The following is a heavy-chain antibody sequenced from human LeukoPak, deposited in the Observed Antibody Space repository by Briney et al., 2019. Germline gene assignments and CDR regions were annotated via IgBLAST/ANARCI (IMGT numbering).Heavy chain of an antibody. Sequence: PGGSLRLSCAASGFTFSSYWMSWVPQAPGKGLEWVANIKQDGSEKYYVDSVKGRFTISRDNAKNSLYLQMNSLRVEDTAVYYCARRGTTVTTWGNYFDYRGQGILVTVSS. J-gene: IGHJ4*02. CDR1: GFTFSSYW. D-gene: IGHD4-17*01. CDR3: ARRGTTVTTWGNYFDY. V-gene: IGHV3-7*01. CDR2: IKQDGSEK.